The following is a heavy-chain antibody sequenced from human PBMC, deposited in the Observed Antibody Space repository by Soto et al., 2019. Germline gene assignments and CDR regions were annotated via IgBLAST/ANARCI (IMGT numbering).Heavy chain of an antibody. Sequence: QVQLQESGPGLVKPSQTLSLTCTVSGGSISSGGYYWSWIRQHPVKGLEWIGYIYYSGSTYYNPSLKSRVTLSVDTSKNQFSLKLSSVTAADTAVYYCARGGRGTTVTTSKYDYWGQGTLVTVSS. V-gene: IGHV4-31*03. J-gene: IGHJ4*02. D-gene: IGHD4-17*01. CDR3: ARGGRGTTVTTSKYDY. CDR2: IYYSGST. CDR1: GGSISSGGYY.